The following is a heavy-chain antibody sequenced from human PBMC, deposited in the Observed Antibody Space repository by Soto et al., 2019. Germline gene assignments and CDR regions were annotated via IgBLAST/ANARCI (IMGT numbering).Heavy chain of an antibody. CDR3: ATRGVGGQYYYYYMDV. CDR2: FNPEDGET. V-gene: IGHV1-24*01. J-gene: IGHJ6*03. Sequence: GASVKVSCKASGYTFTGYYMHWVRQAPGQGLEWMGWFNPEDGETNYAQKFQGRVTMTEDTSTDTAYMELSSLRSEDTAVYYCATRGVGGQYYYYYMDVWGKGTTVTVSS. D-gene: IGHD3-16*01. CDR1: GYTFTGYY.